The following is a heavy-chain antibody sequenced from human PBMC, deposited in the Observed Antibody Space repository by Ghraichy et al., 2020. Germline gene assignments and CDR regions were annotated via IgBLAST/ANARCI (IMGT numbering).Heavy chain of an antibody. J-gene: IGHJ6*02. CDR3: ARDAVWFGELWAYYYYGMDV. CDR1: GFTFSSYG. D-gene: IGHD3-10*01. V-gene: IGHV3-33*01. Sequence: GGSLRLSCAASGFTFSSYGMHWVRQAPGKGLEWVAVIWYDGSNKYYADSVKGRFTISRDNSKNTLYLQMNSLRAEDTAVYYCARDAVWFGELWAYYYYGMDVWGQGTTVTVSS. CDR2: IWYDGSNK.